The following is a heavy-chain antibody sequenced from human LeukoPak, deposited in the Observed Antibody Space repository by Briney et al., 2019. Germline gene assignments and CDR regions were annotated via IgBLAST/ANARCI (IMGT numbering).Heavy chain of an antibody. D-gene: IGHD6-19*01. CDR3: ARGKSSGWYLGY. J-gene: IGHJ4*02. Sequence: GGSLRLSCAASGFTFSSYEMNWVRQAPGKGLEWVSYISSSGSTIYYADSVKGRFTISRDNAKNSLYLQMNSLRAEDTAVCYCARGKSSGWYLGYWGQGNLVTVSS. V-gene: IGHV3-48*03. CDR1: GFTFSSYE. CDR2: ISSSGSTI.